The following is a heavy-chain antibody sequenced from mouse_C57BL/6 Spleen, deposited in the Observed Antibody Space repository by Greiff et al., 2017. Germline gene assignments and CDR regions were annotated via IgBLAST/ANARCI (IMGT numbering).Heavy chain of an antibody. J-gene: IGHJ3*01. CDR3: ARGGEEAWFAY. CDR2: ISSGSSTI. Sequence: DVHLVESGGGLVKPGGSLKLSCAASGFTFSDYGMHWVRQAPEKGLEWVAYISSGSSTIYYADTVKGRFTISRDNSKNTLFLQMTSLRSEDTAMYYCARGGEEAWFAYWGQGTLVTVSA. CDR1: GFTFSDYG. V-gene: IGHV5-17*01.